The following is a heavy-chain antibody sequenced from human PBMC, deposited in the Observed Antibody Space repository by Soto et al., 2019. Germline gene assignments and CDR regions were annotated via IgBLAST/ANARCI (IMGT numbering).Heavy chain of an antibody. J-gene: IGHJ4*02. CDR3: ARSSGWYDPFFDY. CDR1: GFTFSTYA. V-gene: IGHV3-53*01. CDR2: IYSGGST. Sequence: VGSLRLSCAASGFTFSTYAMNWARQAPGKGLEWVSLIYSGGSTYYADSVKGRFTISRDNSKNTLYLQMNSLRAEDTAVYYCARSSGWYDPFFDYWGQGTLVTVSS. D-gene: IGHD6-19*01.